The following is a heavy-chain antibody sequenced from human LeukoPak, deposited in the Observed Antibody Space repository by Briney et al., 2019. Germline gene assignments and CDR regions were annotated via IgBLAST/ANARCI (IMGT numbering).Heavy chain of an antibody. J-gene: IGHJ4*02. Sequence: GGSLRLSCAASGFTFSSYWMSWVRQAPGKGLEWVANIKQDGSEKYYVDSVKGRFTISRDNAENSLYLQMNSLKTEDTAVYYCSTTYYYDSSEGYWGQGTLVTVSS. CDR3: STTYYYDSSEGY. CDR1: GFTFSSYW. CDR2: IKQDGSEK. D-gene: IGHD3-22*01. V-gene: IGHV3-7*03.